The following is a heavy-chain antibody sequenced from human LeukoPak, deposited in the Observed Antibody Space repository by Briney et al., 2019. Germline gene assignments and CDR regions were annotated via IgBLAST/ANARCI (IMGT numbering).Heavy chain of an antibody. J-gene: IGHJ6*02. D-gene: IGHD3-10*01. V-gene: IGHV1-2*02. CDR1: GYTFTGYY. Sequence: ASVKVSCKASGYTFTGYYMHWVRQAPGQGLEWMGWINPNSGGTNYAQKFQGRVTMTRDTSIGTAYMELSRLRSDDTAVYYCARGATGELLSPLYYYGMDVWGQGTTVTVSS. CDR3: ARGATGELLSPLYYYGMDV. CDR2: INPNSGGT.